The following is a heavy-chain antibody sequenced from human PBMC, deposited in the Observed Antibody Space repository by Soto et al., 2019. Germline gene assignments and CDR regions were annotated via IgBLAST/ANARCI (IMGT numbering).Heavy chain of an antibody. D-gene: IGHD3-16*01. J-gene: IGHJ6*02. CDR2: ISYDGSDK. Sequence: GGSLRLSCAASGFTLSGYVLHWVRQAPGKGLEWVALISYDGSDKNYGDSVKGRFTISRDNSKNTLYLQMDSLRAEDTAMYYCAPGRKGEHSYGMDVGGQGTTVTVSS. CDR1: GFTLSGYV. CDR3: APGRKGEHSYGMDV. V-gene: IGHV3-30-3*01.